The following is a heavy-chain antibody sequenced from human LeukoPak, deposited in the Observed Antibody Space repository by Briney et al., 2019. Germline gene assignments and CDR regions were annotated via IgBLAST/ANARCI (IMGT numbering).Heavy chain of an antibody. J-gene: IGHJ5*02. Sequence: SETLSLTCTVSGGSISNYYWSWIRQPPGKGLEWIGYIYYSGGTNYNPSLKSRVTISVDTSKNQFSLKLSSVTAADTAVYYCARRPGSSGYDPWFDPWGQGTLVTVSS. CDR3: ARRPGSSGYDPWFDP. D-gene: IGHD3-22*01. CDR1: GGSISNYY. CDR2: IYYSGGT. V-gene: IGHV4-59*01.